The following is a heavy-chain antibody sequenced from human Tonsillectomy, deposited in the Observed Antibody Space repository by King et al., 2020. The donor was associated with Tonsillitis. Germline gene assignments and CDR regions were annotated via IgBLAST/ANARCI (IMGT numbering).Heavy chain of an antibody. CDR3: AIGIPSTTSCYWFGP. V-gene: IGHV4-30-2*01. J-gene: IGHJ5*02. D-gene: IGHD2-2*01. Sequence: LQLQESGSGLVKPSQTLSLTCAVSGGSISSGGYSWSWIRQPPGKGLEWIGFIYHSGTTYYNPSLKSRVTISVDRTKNQFSLKLSSVTAADTAVYYCAIGIPSTTSCYWFGPWGQGTLVTVSS. CDR2: IYHSGTT. CDR1: GGSISSGGYS.